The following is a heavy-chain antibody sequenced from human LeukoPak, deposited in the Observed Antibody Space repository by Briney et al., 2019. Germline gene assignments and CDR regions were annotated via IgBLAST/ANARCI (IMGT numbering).Heavy chain of an antibody. CDR2: IKRDGSEK. Sequence: GGSLRLSRAASGFTFSSFWMSWVRQAPGKGLEWVANIKRDGSEKQYVDSVKGRFSISRDNAKNSLYLQMNSLRVEDTAVYYCVRWDLRYCSDPSCYIDHYGMDVWGQGTTVTVSS. D-gene: IGHD2-2*01. J-gene: IGHJ6*02. V-gene: IGHV3-7*03. CDR1: GFTFSSFW. CDR3: VRWDLRYCSDPSCYIDHYGMDV.